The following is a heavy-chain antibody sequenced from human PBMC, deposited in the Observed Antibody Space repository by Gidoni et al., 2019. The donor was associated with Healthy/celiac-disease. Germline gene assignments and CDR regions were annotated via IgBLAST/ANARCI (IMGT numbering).Heavy chain of an antibody. J-gene: IGHJ4*02. D-gene: IGHD6-13*01. Sequence: EVQLVESGGGLVQPGRSLRLSCAASGFTFDDYAMHWVRQAPGKGLEWVSGISWNSGSIGYADSVKGRFTISRDNAKNSLYLQMNSLRAEDTALYYCAKVLVGSSSWYYFDYWGQGTLVTVSS. CDR1: GFTFDDYA. CDR3: AKVLVGSSSWYYFDY. V-gene: IGHV3-9*01. CDR2: ISWNSGSI.